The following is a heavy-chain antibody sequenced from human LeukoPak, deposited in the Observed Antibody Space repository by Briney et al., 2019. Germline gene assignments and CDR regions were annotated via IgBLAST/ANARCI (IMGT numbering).Heavy chain of an antibody. J-gene: IGHJ3*02. CDR3: ARDPGSYDAFDI. Sequence: ASVKVSCKASGYTFTGYYMHWVRQAPGQGLEWVGWINPNSGGTNYAQKFRGRVTMTRDTSISTAYMELSRLRSDDTAVYYCARDPGSYDAFDIWGQGTMVTVSS. CDR1: GYTFTGYY. V-gene: IGHV1-2*02. CDR2: INPNSGGT. D-gene: IGHD1-26*01.